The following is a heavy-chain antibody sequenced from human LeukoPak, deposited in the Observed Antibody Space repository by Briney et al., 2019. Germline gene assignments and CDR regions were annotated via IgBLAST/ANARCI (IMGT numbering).Heavy chain of an antibody. V-gene: IGHV4-39*07. CDR2: LYYSGST. Sequence: SETLSLTCTVSGGSISSSSYYWGWIRQPPGKGLEWIGSLYYSGSTYYTPSLKSRVTISVDTSKNEFSLELSSVTAAETAVYYCARASRGVVGPWFDPWGQGTLVTVSS. J-gene: IGHJ5*02. CDR3: ARASRGVVGPWFDP. CDR1: GGSISSSSYY. D-gene: IGHD2-15*01.